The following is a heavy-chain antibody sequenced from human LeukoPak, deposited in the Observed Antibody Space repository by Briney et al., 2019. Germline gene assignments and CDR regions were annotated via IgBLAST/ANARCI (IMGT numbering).Heavy chain of an antibody. V-gene: IGHV5-51*01. CDR3: ARQQHGGPHEGGNWFDP. CDR2: IYPGDSDT. D-gene: IGHD2-15*01. J-gene: IGHJ5*02. CDR1: GYGFTSHW. Sequence: GESLQISSPGPGYGFTSHWIGWVRPMPGKGMEWMGIIYPGDSDTRYSPSFQGQVTISADKSISTAYLQWSSLKASDTAMYYCARQQHGGPHEGGNWFDPWGQGTLVTVSS.